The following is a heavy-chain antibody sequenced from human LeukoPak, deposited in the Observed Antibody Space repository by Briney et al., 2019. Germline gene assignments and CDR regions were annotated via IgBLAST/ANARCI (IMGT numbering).Heavy chain of an antibody. CDR2: INPNHGDT. D-gene: IGHD3-9*01. CDR1: GYTFTDYY. Sequence: ASVKVSCKAPGYTFTDYYMHWVRQAPGQGLEWMGWINPNHGDTNYAQKFQDRVSMTRDTSISTAYMHLSRLRSADTAVYYCARSPHILTGENFDYWGQGTLLTVSS. J-gene: IGHJ4*02. CDR3: ARSPHILTGENFDY. V-gene: IGHV1-2*02.